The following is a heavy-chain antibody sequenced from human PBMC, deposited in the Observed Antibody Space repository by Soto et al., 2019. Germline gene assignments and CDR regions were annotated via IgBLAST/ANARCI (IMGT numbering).Heavy chain of an antibody. Sequence: PGGSLRLSCAASGFTFSSYSMNWVRQAPGKGLEWLSYIGNSGSPINYADSVKGRFISSRDNAKNSLYLQMNSLRAEDTALYYCARGLGSSWFFLWGQGTLVTVSS. D-gene: IGHD6-13*01. CDR2: IGNSGSPI. CDR1: GFTFSSYS. V-gene: IGHV3-48*01. CDR3: ARGLGSSWFFL. J-gene: IGHJ5*02.